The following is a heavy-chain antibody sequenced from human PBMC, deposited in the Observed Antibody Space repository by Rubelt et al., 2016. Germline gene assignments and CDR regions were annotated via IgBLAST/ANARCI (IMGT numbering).Heavy chain of an antibody. CDR2: IYWDDDK. J-gene: IGHJ5*02. V-gene: IGHV2-5*02. D-gene: IGHD3-10*01. CDR1: GFSLNSNGVA. Sequence: QITLKESGPTLVKPTQTLTLTCTFSGFSLNSNGVAVGWIRQPPGKALEWLALIYWDDDKRYSPSLKSRLTITKDTSKNQVVLTMANMDSVDTATYYCAHRSRTYYYGSGSSWFDPWGPGTLVTVSS. CDR3: AHRSRTYYYGSGSSWFDP.